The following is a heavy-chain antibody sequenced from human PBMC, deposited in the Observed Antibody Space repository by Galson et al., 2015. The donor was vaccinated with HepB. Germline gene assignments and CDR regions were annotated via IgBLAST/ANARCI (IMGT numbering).Heavy chain of an antibody. Sequence: SLRLSCAVSGFTFSDYYMSWIRQAPGKGLEWVPYISSSGSTIYYADSVKGRFTISRDNAKNSQYLQMNSLRAEDTAVYYCARIYGSGSYWDYYYYYYYMDVWGKGTTVTVSS. CDR1: GFTFSDYY. CDR2: ISSSGSTI. CDR3: ARIYGSGSYWDYYYYYYYMDV. J-gene: IGHJ6*03. V-gene: IGHV3-11*01. D-gene: IGHD3-10*01.